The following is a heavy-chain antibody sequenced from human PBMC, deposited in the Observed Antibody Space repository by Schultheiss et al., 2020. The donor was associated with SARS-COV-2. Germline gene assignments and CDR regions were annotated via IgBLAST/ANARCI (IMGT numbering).Heavy chain of an antibody. V-gene: IGHV4-34*01. J-gene: IGHJ3*02. CDR3: ATDDSSGFNDAFDI. CDR1: GGSFSGYY. CDR2: INHSGST. D-gene: IGHD3-22*01. Sequence: SETLSLTCAVYGGSFSGYYWSWIRQPPGKGLEWIGEINHSGSTNYNPSLKSRVTISVDTSKNQFSLKLSSVTAADTAVYYCATDDSSGFNDAFDIWGQGTMVTVSS.